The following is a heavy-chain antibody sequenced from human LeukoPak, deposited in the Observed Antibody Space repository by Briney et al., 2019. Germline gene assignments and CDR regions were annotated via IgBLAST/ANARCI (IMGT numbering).Heavy chain of an antibody. CDR3: ARDQYCSSTSCYNGYYYYYMDV. V-gene: IGHV3-21*01. J-gene: IGHJ6*03. Sequence: GGSLRLSCAASGFTFSSYSMNWVRQAPGKGLEWVSSISSSSSYIYYADSVKGRYTISRDNAKNLLYLQMNSLRAEDTAVYYCARDQYCSSTSCYNGYYYYYMDVWGKGTTVTVSS. CDR2: ISSSSSYI. CDR1: GFTFSSYS. D-gene: IGHD2-2*02.